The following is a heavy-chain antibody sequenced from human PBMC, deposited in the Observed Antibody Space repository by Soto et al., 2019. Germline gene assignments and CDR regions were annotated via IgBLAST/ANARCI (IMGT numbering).Heavy chain of an antibody. CDR2: IRSKAYGGTT. CDR1: GFTFGDYA. J-gene: IGHJ3*02. V-gene: IGHV3-49*03. Sequence: GGSLRLSCTACGFTFGDYAMSWFRQAPGKGLEWVGFIRSKAYGGTTEYAASVKGRFTISRDDSKSIAYLQMNSLKTEDTAVYYCTSGGLLWFGELLPNDAFDIWGQGTMVTVSS. D-gene: IGHD3-10*01. CDR3: TSGGLLWFGELLPNDAFDI.